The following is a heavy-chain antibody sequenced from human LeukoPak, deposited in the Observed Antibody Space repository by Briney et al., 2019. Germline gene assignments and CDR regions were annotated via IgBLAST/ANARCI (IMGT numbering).Heavy chain of an antibody. Sequence: KPSETLSLTCAVYGGSFSGYYWSWIRQPPGKGLEWIGEINHSGSTNYNPSLKSRVTISVDTSKNQFSLKLSSVTAADTAVYYCARRRITMVRGVLYFDYWGQGTLVTVSS. V-gene: IGHV4-34*01. J-gene: IGHJ4*02. CDR2: INHSGST. CDR3: ARRRITMVRGVLYFDY. D-gene: IGHD3-10*01. CDR1: GGSFSGYY.